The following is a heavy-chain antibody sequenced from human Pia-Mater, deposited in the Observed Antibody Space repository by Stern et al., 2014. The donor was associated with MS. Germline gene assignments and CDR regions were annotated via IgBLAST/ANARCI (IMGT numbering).Heavy chain of an antibody. Sequence: VQLVESGTEVKKPGESLKISCKGSGYSFSNYWIGWVRQMPGKGLEWIGIIYPGDSDTRYSPSFQGQAPISADKSINTAYLQWSSLKASDTAIYYCATAPPRGYTYGNFDYWGQGTLVTVSS. D-gene: IGHD5-18*01. CDR1: GYSFSNYW. CDR2: IYPGDSDT. J-gene: IGHJ4*02. CDR3: ATAPPRGYTYGNFDY. V-gene: IGHV5-51*03.